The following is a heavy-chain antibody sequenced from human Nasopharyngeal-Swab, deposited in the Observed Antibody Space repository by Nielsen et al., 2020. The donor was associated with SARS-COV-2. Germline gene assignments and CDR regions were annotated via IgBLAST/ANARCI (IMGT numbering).Heavy chain of an antibody. CDR1: GYTFTTYA. CDR3: ARVGLRYDILSKSYYYYSLDV. V-gene: IGHV7-4-1*02. D-gene: IGHD3-9*01. Sequence: ASVKVSCKSSGYTFTTYAMSWVRQAPGQGLQWMGWVDTNTGNPTYAQDFRGRFVFSLDTSVSTAYLQISSLKAEDTAVYFCARVGLRYDILSKSYYYYSLDVWGQGTTVTVSS. J-gene: IGHJ6*02. CDR2: VDTNTGNP.